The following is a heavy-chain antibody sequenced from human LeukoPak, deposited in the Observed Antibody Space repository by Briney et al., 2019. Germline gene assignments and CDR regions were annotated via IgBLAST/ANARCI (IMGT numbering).Heavy chain of an antibody. CDR3: ARDPGDDSSGKEWYFQH. CDR2: ISYDGSNK. J-gene: IGHJ1*01. V-gene: IGHV3-30*04. Sequence: GGSLRLSCAASGFTFSSYAMHWVRQAPGKGLEWVAVISYDGSNKYYADSVKGRFTISRDNSKNTLYQQMNSLRAEDTAVYYCARDPGDDSSGKEWYFQHWGQGTLVTVSS. CDR1: GFTFSSYA. D-gene: IGHD3-22*01.